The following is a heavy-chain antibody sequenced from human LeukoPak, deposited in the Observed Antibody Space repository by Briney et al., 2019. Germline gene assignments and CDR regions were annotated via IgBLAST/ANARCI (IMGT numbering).Heavy chain of an antibody. Sequence: GGSLRLSCAASGFTFSSYAMSWVRQAPGKGLEWVSAISGSGGSTYYGDSVKGRFTISRDNSKNTLYLQMNSLRAEDTAVYYCAKTRPLDSSSWSHGDYWGQGTLVTVSS. CDR1: GFTFSSYA. CDR2: ISGSGGST. CDR3: AKTRPLDSSSWSHGDY. V-gene: IGHV3-23*01. D-gene: IGHD6-13*01. J-gene: IGHJ4*02.